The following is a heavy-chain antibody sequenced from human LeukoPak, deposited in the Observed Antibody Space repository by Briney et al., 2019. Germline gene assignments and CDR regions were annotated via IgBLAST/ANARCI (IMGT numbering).Heavy chain of an antibody. D-gene: IGHD1-1*01. CDR2: ISSSSHHI. J-gene: IGHJ6*03. CDR3: ASSHIPTGQGWLFYYYMDV. CDR1: TVTFSDYS. V-gene: IGHV3-21*01. Sequence: PGGSLRLSCAASTVTFSDYSLNWVRQAPGKGLECVLSISSSSHHIYYGDSVKGRFIISRDNAKNLLHLQMNSLRAEDTAVYYCASSHIPTGQGWLFYYYMDVWGKGTTVTVSS.